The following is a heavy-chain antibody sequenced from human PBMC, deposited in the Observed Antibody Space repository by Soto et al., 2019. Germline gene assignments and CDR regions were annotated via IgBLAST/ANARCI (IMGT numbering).Heavy chain of an antibody. CDR3: ARDPNHVVTVTTVRFDP. J-gene: IGHJ5*02. CDR1: GYGFTSYG. Sequence: QVQLVQSGPEVKMPGASVKVSCKASGYGFTSYGVSWVRQAPGQGLEWMGWISGFNGATNCAQKFQDRVTMTTDASTTTAYMELRSLRSDDTAVYYCARDPNHVVTVTTVRFDPWGQGTLVTVSS. CDR2: ISGFNGAT. V-gene: IGHV1-18*01. D-gene: IGHD1-1*01.